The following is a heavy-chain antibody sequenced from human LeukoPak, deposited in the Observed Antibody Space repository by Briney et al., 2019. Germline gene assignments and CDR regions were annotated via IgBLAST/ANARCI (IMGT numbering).Heavy chain of an antibody. CDR2: MNPNSGNT. Sequence: GASVKVSCKASGYTFTSYDINWVRQATGQGLEWMGWMNPNSGNTGYAQKFQGRVTITRNTSISTAYMELSSLRSEDTAVYYCARAYSGTGSDAFDIWGHGTMVTVSS. CDR1: GYTFTSYD. J-gene: IGHJ3*02. V-gene: IGHV1-8*03. CDR3: ARAYSGTGSDAFDI. D-gene: IGHD3/OR15-3a*01.